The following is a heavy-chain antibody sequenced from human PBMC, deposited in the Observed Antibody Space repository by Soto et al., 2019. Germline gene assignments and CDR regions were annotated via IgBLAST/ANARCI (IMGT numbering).Heavy chain of an antibody. D-gene: IGHD2-8*01. CDR2: IYKSGST. J-gene: IGHJ4*02. CDR1: GGSINSSTYY. CDR3: ATATRMVSVFDS. V-gene: IGHV4-39*01. Sequence: PSETLSLTCTVSGGSINSSTYYWGWVRQPPGKGLEWIGSIYKSGSTYYNPSLKSRVTISVDTSKNQFSLKLSSVTAADTAVYHCATATRMVSVFDSRGQGTLVTVSS.